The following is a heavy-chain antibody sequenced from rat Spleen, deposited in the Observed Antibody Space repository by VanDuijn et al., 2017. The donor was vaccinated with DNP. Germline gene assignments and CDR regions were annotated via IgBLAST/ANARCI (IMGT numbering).Heavy chain of an antibody. CDR1: GFTFSDYY. CDR3: TSALRVSAMDA. CDR2: ISYDGGST. Sequence: EVQLVESGGGLVQPGRSLKLSCAASGFTFSDYYMAWVRQAPTKGLEWVAYISYDGGSTYYGDSVKGRFTISRDNAKSTLYLQMNSLRSEDTATYYCTSALRVSAMDAWGQGTSVTVSS. J-gene: IGHJ4*01. D-gene: IGHD1-7*01. V-gene: IGHV5-20*01.